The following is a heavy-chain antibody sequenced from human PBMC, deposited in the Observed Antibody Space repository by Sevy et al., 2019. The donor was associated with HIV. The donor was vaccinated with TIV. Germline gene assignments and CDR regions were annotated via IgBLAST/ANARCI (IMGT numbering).Heavy chain of an antibody. CDR3: ARGRYFDSSGYYFH. CDR2: ISYDGSQK. V-gene: IGHV3-30-3*01. Sequence: GGSLRLSCAASGFTFNTYAMYWVRQAPGKGLEWVTIISYDGSQKYYSDSAKGRFTISRDNSKNTVYLQMNSLRGEDTAVYYCARGRYFDSSGYYFHWGQGTLVTVSS. CDR1: GFTFNTYA. J-gene: IGHJ1*01. D-gene: IGHD3-22*01.